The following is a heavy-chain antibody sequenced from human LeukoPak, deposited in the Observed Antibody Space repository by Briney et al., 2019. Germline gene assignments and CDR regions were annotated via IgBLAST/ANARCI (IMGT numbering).Heavy chain of an antibody. J-gene: IGHJ4*02. CDR1: GGSFIGYH. CDR3: ARDPTTVVTLPYYFDF. CDR2: INDRGHT. Sequence: PSETLSLTCSVHGGSFIGYHWNWIRQSPEKGLEWIGEINDRGHTNYNPSLESRVTISVDASKKQFSLELNSVTAADTAVYYCARDPTTVVTLPYYFDFWGQGTLVTVSS. D-gene: IGHD4-23*01. V-gene: IGHV4-34*01.